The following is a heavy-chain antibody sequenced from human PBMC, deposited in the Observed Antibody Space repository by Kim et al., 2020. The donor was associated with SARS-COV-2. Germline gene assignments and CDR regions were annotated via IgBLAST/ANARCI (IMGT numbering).Heavy chain of an antibody. D-gene: IGHD2-21*02. Sequence: YADSVKSRFTISRDNSKNTLYLQMSSLRPEDTAVYHCVTCCGGDCRPFDYWGQGTLVTVSS. J-gene: IGHJ4*02. V-gene: IGHV3-64D*06. CDR3: VTCCGGDCRPFDY.